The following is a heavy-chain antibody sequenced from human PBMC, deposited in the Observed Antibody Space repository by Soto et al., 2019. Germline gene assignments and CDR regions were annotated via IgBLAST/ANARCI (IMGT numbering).Heavy chain of an antibody. V-gene: IGHV4-34*01. CDR1: GGSFHGYY. CDR2: INHSGSV. CDR3: ARSPRSRVVVPAPSFDP. Sequence: PSETLSLTCAVYGGSFHGYYWSWIRQPPGKGLEWIGEINHSGSVNFNPTFKSRVSISLDTSKNQMSLQLSSVSAADTAVYYCARSPRSRVVVPAPSFDPWGQGTLVTVSS. J-gene: IGHJ5*02. D-gene: IGHD2-2*01.